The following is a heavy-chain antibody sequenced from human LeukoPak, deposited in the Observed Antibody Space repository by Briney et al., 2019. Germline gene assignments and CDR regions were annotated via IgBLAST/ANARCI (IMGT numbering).Heavy chain of an antibody. D-gene: IGHD2-15*01. CDR2: INAGNGNT. Sequence: ASVKVSCKASGYTFTSYAMHWVRQAPGQRLEWMGWINAGNGNTKYSQKFQGRVTITRDTSASTAYMELSSLSSEDTAVYYCTTHRGYSRGTPPFDYWGQGTLVTVSS. J-gene: IGHJ4*02. CDR3: TTHRGYSRGTPPFDY. V-gene: IGHV1-3*01. CDR1: GYTFTSYA.